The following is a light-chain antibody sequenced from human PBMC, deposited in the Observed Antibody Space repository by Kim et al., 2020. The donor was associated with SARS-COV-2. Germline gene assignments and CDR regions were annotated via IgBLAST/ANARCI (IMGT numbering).Light chain of an antibody. J-gene: IGKJ1*01. V-gene: IGKV1-33*01. CDR3: QQYDNLWT. CDR2: DAS. CDR1: QDISNH. Sequence: DIQMTQSPSSLSASVGDRVTITCQASQDISNHLNWYQQKPGKAPKLLIYDASNLETGVPSRFSGSGSGTDFTFTISSLQPEDIATYYCQQYDNLWTFGQGTKVDIK.